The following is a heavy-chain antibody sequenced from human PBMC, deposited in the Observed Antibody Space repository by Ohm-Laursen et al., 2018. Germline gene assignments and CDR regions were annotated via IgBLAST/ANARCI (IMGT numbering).Heavy chain of an antibody. CDR2: IIPIFGTA. D-gene: IGHD3-22*01. CDR1: GYTFINYD. CDR3: ATQHQGLDYYDSSGYYYYYYGMDV. V-gene: IGHV1-69*06. J-gene: IGHJ6*02. Sequence: SVKVSCKTSGYTFINYDIHWVRQASGQGLEWMGGIIPIFGTANYAQKFQGRVTITADKSTSTAYMELSSLRSEDTAVYYCATQHQGLDYYDSSGYYYYYYGMDVWGQGTTVTVSS.